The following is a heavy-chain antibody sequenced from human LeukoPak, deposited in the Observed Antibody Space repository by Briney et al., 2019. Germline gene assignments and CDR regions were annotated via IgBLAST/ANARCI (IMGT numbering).Heavy chain of an antibody. CDR2: IYYSGST. Sequence: SQTLSLTCTVSGGSISSGDYYWSWIRQPPGKGLEWIGYIYYSGSTYYNPSLKSRVTISVDTSKNQFSLKLSSVTAADTAVYYCARERRAGYCGSTSCQDGNWFDPWGQGTLVTVSS. CDR3: ARERRAGYCGSTSCQDGNWFDP. J-gene: IGHJ5*02. CDR1: GGSISSGDYY. D-gene: IGHD2-2*01. V-gene: IGHV4-30-4*01.